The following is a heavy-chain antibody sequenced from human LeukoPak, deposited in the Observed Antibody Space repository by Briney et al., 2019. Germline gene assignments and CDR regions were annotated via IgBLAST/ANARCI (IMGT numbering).Heavy chain of an antibody. D-gene: IGHD3-16*01. CDR2: VNWNGGST. V-gene: IGHV3-20*04. Sequence: GGSLRLSCAASGFMFDDFGMSWVRQAPGRGLEWVAGVNWNGGSTTYADSVKGRFTISRDNAKNSLSLEMHSLRVEDTAFYYCARRMGVYYYMDVWGTGTTVTVSS. J-gene: IGHJ6*03. CDR1: GFMFDDFG. CDR3: ARRMGVYYYMDV.